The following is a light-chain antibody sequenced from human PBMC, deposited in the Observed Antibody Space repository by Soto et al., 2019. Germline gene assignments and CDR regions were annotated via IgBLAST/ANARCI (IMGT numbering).Light chain of an antibody. Sequence: QSVLTQPASVSGSPGQSITISCTGTSSDVGGYTYVSWYQHHPGKAPKLMIYDVTNRPSGVSNRFSGSKSGNTASLTISGLQAEDEADYYCASYTSDTSWVFGGGTKVTVL. CDR3: ASYTSDTSWV. J-gene: IGLJ3*02. CDR2: DVT. CDR1: SSDVGGYTY. V-gene: IGLV2-14*03.